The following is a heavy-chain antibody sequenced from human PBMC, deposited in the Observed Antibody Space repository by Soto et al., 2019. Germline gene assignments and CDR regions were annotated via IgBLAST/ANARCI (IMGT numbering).Heavy chain of an antibody. CDR2: IYYSGST. CDR1: GGSISSSSYY. V-gene: IGHV4-39*01. Sequence: SETLSLTCTVSGGSISSSSYYWGWIRQPPGKGLEWIGSIYYSGSTYYNPSLKSRVTISVDTSKNQFSLKLSSVTAADTAVYYCARHDYVWGSSRYTDPYYFDYWGQGTLVTVSS. J-gene: IGHJ4*02. D-gene: IGHD3-16*02. CDR3: ARHDYVWGSSRYTDPYYFDY.